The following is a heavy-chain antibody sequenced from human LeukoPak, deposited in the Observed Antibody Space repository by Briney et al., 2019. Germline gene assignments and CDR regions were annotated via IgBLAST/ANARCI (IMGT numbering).Heavy chain of an antibody. CDR2: ISYSGST. D-gene: IGHD3-16*02. CDR3: ARQELSYGSGSHFDY. Sequence: SETLSLTCTVSGGSISSFYWTWIRQPPGKGLEWIGSISYSGSTNYSPSLEGRVTMSVDTSKNQFSLKLRAVTAADTAVYFCARQELSYGSGSHFDYWGQGILVTVSS. J-gene: IGHJ4*02. CDR1: GGSISSFY. V-gene: IGHV4-59*08.